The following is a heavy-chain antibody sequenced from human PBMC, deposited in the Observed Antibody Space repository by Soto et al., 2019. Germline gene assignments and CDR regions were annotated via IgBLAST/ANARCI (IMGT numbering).Heavy chain of an antibody. CDR1: GFTFNTYS. J-gene: IGHJ4*02. Sequence: GGSLRLSCEASGFTFNTYSMHWVRQPPGKGLEWLAAIWYDGTQKYYADSVKGRFTISRDNAKNSLYLQMNSPRAEDTAVYYCARGVIPYYFDYWGRGTLVTVSS. CDR3: ARGVIPYYFDY. CDR2: IWYDGTQK. D-gene: IGHD2-21*01. V-gene: IGHV3-33*01.